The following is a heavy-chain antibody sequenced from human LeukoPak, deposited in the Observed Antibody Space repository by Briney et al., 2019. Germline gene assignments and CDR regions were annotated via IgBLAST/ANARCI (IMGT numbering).Heavy chain of an antibody. Sequence: GGSLRLSCAVSGFTFSSYGMHWVRQAPGKGLEGIAVISYDGTNKSYADSVKGRFTISRDNSKNTLYLQMNSLRAEDTAVYYCAKDLNYDFWSGLGNWGQGTLVTVSS. CDR2: ISYDGTNK. D-gene: IGHD3-3*01. V-gene: IGHV3-30*18. CDR3: AKDLNYDFWSGLGN. J-gene: IGHJ4*02. CDR1: GFTFSSYG.